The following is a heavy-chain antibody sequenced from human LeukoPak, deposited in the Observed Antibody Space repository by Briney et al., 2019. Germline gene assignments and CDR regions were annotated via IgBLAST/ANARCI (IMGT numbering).Heavy chain of an antibody. CDR1: GDSITSSY. CDR3: AKTARLPDP. D-gene: IGHD5-18*01. Sequence: SETLSLTCTVSGDSITSSYWSWIRQPPGKGLEYIGYIYYMGDTNYNPSLKSRVTMSIDMSKNQFSLKLSYVTAADTAVYFCAKTARLPDPRGQGILVTVSS. CDR2: IYYMGDT. J-gene: IGHJ5*02. V-gene: IGHV4-59*08.